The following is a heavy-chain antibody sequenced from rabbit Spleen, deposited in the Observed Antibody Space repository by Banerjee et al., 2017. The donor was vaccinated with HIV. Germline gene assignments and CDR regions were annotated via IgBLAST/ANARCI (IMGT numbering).Heavy chain of an antibody. Sequence: QSLEESGGGLVQPEGSLALTCKASGFTISSSYYMCWVRQAPGKGLEWIACIATGNSAGTYYASWAKGRFTISKTSSTTVALQMTSLTAADTATYFCARSADSIDYRHNLWGQGTLVTVS. J-gene: IGHJ4*01. CDR2: IATGNSAGT. CDR3: ARSADSIDYRHNL. D-gene: IGHD8-1*01. CDR1: GFTISSSYY. V-gene: IGHV1S40*01.